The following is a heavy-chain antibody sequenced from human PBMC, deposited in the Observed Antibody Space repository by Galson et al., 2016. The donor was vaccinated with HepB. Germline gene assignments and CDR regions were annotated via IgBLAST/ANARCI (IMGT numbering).Heavy chain of an antibody. D-gene: IGHD3-22*01. Sequence: TLSLTCSVSGYSISTGYYWGWIRQPPGKALEWLALIDWDDDKYYSTSLQTRLTISKDTSKNQVVLTMTNMDPVDTATYYCARTAYDSSGYNWFDPWGQGTLVTVSS. J-gene: IGHJ5*02. V-gene: IGHV2-70*18. CDR3: ARTAYDSSGYNWFDP. CDR2: IDWDDDK. CDR1: GYSISTGYYW.